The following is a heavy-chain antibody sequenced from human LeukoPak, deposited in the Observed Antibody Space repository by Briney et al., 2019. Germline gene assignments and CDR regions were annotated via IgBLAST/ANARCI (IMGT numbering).Heavy chain of an antibody. J-gene: IGHJ3*02. Sequence: PGGSLRLSRAAAAFTFSSDAMGWVRHGPGKGLECVSAVSVSGGSTYYADSVKGRFTIARDNSKNTLYLQMNSLRAEDTAIYCFAKEEIQLWFEAFDIWGQGTMVTVSS. D-gene: IGHD5-18*01. V-gene: IGHV3-23*01. CDR1: AFTFSSDA. CDR2: VSVSGGST. CDR3: AKEEIQLWFEAFDI.